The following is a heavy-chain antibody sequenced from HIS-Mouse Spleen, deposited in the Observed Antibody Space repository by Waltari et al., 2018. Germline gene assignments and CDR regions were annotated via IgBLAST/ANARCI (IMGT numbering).Heavy chain of an antibody. V-gene: IGHV3-74*01. CDR1: GFPVSSRW. Sequence: EVQRVESGGGLVQPGGSLRLSGAASGFPVSSRWMLRVCPCAGTGLVWCSRINSDGSSTSYADSVKRRFTISRDNAKNTLYLQMNSLRAEDTAVYYCARGMGSSWPYDAFDIWGQGTMVTVSS. D-gene: IGHD6-13*01. CDR3: ARGMGSSWPYDAFDI. CDR2: INSDGSST. J-gene: IGHJ3*02.